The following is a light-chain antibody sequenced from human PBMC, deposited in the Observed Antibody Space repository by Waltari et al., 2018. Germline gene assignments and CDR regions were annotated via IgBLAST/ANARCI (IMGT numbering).Light chain of an antibody. CDR1: QSVRSN. CDR3: QQYNSWPLT. J-gene: IGKJ4*01. Sequence: EIVMTQSPATLSVSPGERASLSCRASQSVRSNLAWYQQKPGQAPRLLIYDASTRATGVPARFSGSGSGTEFTLTISSLQSEEFAVYYCQQYNSWPLTFGGGTKVEIK. V-gene: IGKV3-15*01. CDR2: DAS.